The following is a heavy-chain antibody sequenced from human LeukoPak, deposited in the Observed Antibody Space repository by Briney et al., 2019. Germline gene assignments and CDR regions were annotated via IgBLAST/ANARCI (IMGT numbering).Heavy chain of an antibody. CDR3: ARRLPGNWFDP. J-gene: IGHJ5*02. CDR2: ISAYNGNT. D-gene: IGHD7-27*01. V-gene: IGHV1-18*01. CDR1: GYTFTSYG. Sequence: GASVKVSCTASGYTFTSYGISGVRQARGQGLEWMGWISAYNGNTNYAQKLQGRVTMTTDTSTSTAYMELRSLRSDDTAVYYCARRLPGNWFDPWGQGTLVTVSS.